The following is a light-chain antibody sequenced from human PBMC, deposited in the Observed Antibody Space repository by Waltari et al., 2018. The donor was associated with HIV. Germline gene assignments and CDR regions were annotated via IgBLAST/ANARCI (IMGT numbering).Light chain of an antibody. CDR3: AAWDDSLSGWV. J-gene: IGLJ3*02. CDR2: RNN. V-gene: IGLV1-47*01. CDR1: SSTIGRNY. Sequence: QSVLTQPPSASGTPGQRVTIPCSGSSSTIGRNYVSWYQQLPGTAPKLLIYRNNQRPSGVPDRFSGSKSGTSASLAISGLRSEDEADYYCAAWDDSLSGWVFGGGTKLTVL.